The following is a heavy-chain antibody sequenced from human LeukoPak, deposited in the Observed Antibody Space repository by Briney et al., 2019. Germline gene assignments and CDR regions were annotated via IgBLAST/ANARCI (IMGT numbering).Heavy chain of an antibody. CDR3: ARADYYVIDY. CDR1: GGSISSGGYY. V-gene: IGHV4-31*03. D-gene: IGHD3-10*02. Sequence: SETLSLTCTVSGGSISSGGYYWSWSRQHPGKGLEWIGYIYYSGSTYYNPSLKSRVTISVDTPKNQFSLKLSSVTAADTAVYYCARADYYVIDYWGQGTLVTVS. CDR2: IYYSGST. J-gene: IGHJ4*02.